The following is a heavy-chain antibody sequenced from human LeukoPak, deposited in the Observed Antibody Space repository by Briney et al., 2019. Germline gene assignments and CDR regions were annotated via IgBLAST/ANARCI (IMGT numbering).Heavy chain of an antibody. D-gene: IGHD5-24*01. Sequence: GGSLRLSCAASGFTFSTYVMNWFRQAPGKGLEWVSVIYSGGSTYYADSVKGRFTISRHNSKNTLYLQMNSLRAEDTAVYYCASGKSRDLSFDYWGQGTLVTVSS. J-gene: IGHJ4*02. CDR2: IYSGGST. CDR1: GFTFSTYV. CDR3: ASGKSRDLSFDY. V-gene: IGHV3-53*04.